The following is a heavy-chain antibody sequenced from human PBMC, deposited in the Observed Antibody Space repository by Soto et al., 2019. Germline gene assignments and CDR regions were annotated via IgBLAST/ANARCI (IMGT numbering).Heavy chain of an antibody. CDR1: GGTFSSYA. J-gene: IGHJ6*02. D-gene: IGHD3-9*01. V-gene: IGHV1-69*13. Sequence: SVKVSCKASGGTFSSYAISWVRQAPGQGLEWMGGIIPIFGTANYAQKFQGRVTNTADESTSTAYMGLSSLRSEDTAMYYCASTIKGYDILTGYSPLGYGMDVWG. CDR2: IIPIFGTA. CDR3: ASTIKGYDILTGYSPLGYGMDV.